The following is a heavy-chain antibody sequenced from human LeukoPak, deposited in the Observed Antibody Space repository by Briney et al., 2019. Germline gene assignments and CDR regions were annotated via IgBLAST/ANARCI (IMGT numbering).Heavy chain of an antibody. V-gene: IGHV5-51*01. J-gene: IGHJ4*02. CDR1: GYSFTSYW. Sequence: PGESLKISCKGSGYSFTSYWIGWVRQMPGKGLEWMGIIYPGDSDTRYSPSFQGQVTISADKSISTAYLQWSSLKASDTAMYYCARQLEAMNPRSFIDYWGQGTLVTVSS. CDR3: ARQLEAMNPRSFIDY. CDR2: IYPGDSDT. D-gene: IGHD2-2*01.